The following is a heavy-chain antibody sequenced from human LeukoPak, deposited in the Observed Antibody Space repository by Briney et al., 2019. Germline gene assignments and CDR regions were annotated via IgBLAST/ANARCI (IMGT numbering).Heavy chain of an antibody. J-gene: IGHJ5*02. CDR2: INPSGGST. D-gene: IGHD2-2*03. Sequence: GASVKVSCKASGYTFTGYYMHWVRQAPGQGLEWMGIINPSGGSTSYAQKFQGRVTMTRDTSTSTVYMELSSLRSEDTAVYYCARSLRMDNWFDPWGEATLVTVSS. V-gene: IGHV1-46*01. CDR1: GYTFTGYY. CDR3: ARSLRMDNWFDP.